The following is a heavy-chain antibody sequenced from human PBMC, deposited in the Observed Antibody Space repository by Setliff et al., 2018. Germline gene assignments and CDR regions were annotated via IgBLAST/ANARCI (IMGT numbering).Heavy chain of an antibody. CDR3: RFWSGYYKNDY. J-gene: IGHJ4*02. Sequence: KASETLSLTCTVSGGSISSGIVYWSWIRQPAGKGLEWIGRMLSSGSTNYDPSLEGRISISVGTSKRQFSLKLTSVTAADMAVYYCRFWSGYYKNDYWAQGTLVTVSS. V-gene: IGHV4-61*02. CDR2: MLSSGST. D-gene: IGHD3-3*01. CDR1: GGSISSGIVY.